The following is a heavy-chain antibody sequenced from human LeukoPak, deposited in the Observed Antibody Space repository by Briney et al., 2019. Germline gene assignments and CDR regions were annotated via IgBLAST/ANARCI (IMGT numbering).Heavy chain of an antibody. CDR1: GFTFSDHY. CDR2: TRNKANSYTT. Sequence: GGSLRPSCAASGFTFSDHYRDWVRQAPGKGLEWVGRTRNKANSYTTEYAASVKARLTISRDDSKNSLYLQMNSLKTEDTAVYYCARGCSSTSCSGGGYWGQGTLVTVSS. D-gene: IGHD2-2*01. J-gene: IGHJ4*02. CDR3: ARGCSSTSCSGGGY. V-gene: IGHV3-72*01.